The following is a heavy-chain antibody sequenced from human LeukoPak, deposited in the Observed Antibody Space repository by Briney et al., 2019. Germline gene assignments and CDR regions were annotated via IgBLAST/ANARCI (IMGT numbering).Heavy chain of an antibody. J-gene: IGHJ5*02. CDR2: IYYSGST. V-gene: IGHV4-34*01. CDR3: ARGRTLNWNWFDP. Sequence: PGGSLRLSCAASGFTFDDYGMSWVRQAPGKGLEWIGSIYYSGSTYYNPSLKRRVTISVDTSKNQFSLKLSSVTAADTAVYYCARGRTLNWNWFDPWGQGTLVTVPS. CDR1: GFTFDDYG. D-gene: IGHD1-1*01.